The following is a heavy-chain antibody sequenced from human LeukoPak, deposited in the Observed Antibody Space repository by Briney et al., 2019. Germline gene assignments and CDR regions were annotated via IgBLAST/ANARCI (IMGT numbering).Heavy chain of an antibody. Sequence: GASVKVSCKASGGTFSSYAISWVRQAPGQGLEWMGRIIPILGIANYAQKFQGRVTITADKSTSTAYMELSSLRSEDTAVYYCARDLPAANWGWRTGSAFDIWGQGTMVTVSS. J-gene: IGHJ3*02. CDR2: IIPILGIA. CDR1: GGTFSSYA. D-gene: IGHD7-27*01. CDR3: ARDLPAANWGWRTGSAFDI. V-gene: IGHV1-69*04.